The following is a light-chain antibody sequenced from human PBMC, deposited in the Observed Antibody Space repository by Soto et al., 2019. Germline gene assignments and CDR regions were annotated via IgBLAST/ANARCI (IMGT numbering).Light chain of an antibody. V-gene: IGKV3-20*01. CDR3: QQYYSSPLT. CDR1: HTISSNF. J-gene: IGKJ1*01. Sequence: EIVLTQSPGTLSLSPAEGASLSYRSSHTISSNFLAWYQQRAGQAPRLXIYGASTRATGIPDSFSASGSGTDFTLTISRLEPEDFAVYFCQQYYSSPLTFGQGTKVDI. CDR2: GAS.